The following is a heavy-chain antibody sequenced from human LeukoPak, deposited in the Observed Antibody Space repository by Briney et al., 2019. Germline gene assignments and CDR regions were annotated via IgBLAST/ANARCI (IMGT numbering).Heavy chain of an antibody. V-gene: IGHV1-2*02. J-gene: IGHJ4*02. CDR1: GYTFTGYY. CDR2: INPNSGGT. Sequence: ASVKVSCKASGYTFTGYYMHWVRQAPGQGLEWMGWINPNSGGTNYAQKFQGRVTMTRDTSISTAYMDLSRLTSDDTAVYYCAREIGPIQLHLWGSAFDYWGQGTLVTVSS. CDR3: AREIGPIQLHLWGSAFDY. D-gene: IGHD5-18*01.